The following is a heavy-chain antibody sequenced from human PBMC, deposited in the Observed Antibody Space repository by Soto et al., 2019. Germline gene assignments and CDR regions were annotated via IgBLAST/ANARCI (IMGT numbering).Heavy chain of an antibody. CDR2: INHSGST. Sequence: EQLQQWGAGLLKPSETLSLTCAVYGGSFSGYYWSWIRQPPGKGLEWIGEINHSGSTNYNPSLKSRVTISVDTSKNQFSLKLSSVTAADTAVYYCASIAAAGNFWFDPWGQGTLVTVSS. J-gene: IGHJ5*02. V-gene: IGHV4-34*01. CDR1: GGSFSGYY. CDR3: ASIAAAGNFWFDP. D-gene: IGHD6-13*01.